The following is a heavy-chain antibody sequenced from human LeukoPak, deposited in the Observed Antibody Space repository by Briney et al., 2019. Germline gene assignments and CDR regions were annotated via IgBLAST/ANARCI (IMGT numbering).Heavy chain of an antibody. V-gene: IGHV4-38-2*02. CDR3: ATSIAVAGGRLTWFDP. CDR1: GYSISSGHF. J-gene: IGHJ5*02. Sequence: SETLSLTCTVSGYSISSGHFWGWIRPPPGEGLEWIGSIYYSGSTFYSPSLKSRVAISVDTSKNQFSLKLSCVTAADTGVYYCATSIAVAGGRLTWFDPWGQGTLVTVSS. CDR2: IYYSGST. D-gene: IGHD6-19*01.